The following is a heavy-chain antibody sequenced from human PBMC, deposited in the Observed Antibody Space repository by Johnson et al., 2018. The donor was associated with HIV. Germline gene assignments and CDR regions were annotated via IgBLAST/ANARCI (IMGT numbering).Heavy chain of an antibody. Sequence: VQLVESGGGVVQPGRSLRLSCAASGFTVSSNYMSWVRQAPGKGLEWVSVIYSGGSPYYADSVKGRFTISRDNSKNTLYLQMNSLRAEDTAVYYCAREMATIRGYAFDIWGQGTMVTVSS. D-gene: IGHD5-24*01. J-gene: IGHJ3*02. CDR3: AREMATIRGYAFDI. CDR2: IYSGGSP. V-gene: IGHV3-66*02. CDR1: GFTVSSNY.